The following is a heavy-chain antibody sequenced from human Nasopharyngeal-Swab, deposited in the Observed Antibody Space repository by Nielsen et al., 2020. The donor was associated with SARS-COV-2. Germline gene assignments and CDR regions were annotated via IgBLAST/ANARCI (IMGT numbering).Heavy chain of an antibody. CDR2: INSDGSST. D-gene: IGHD4-11*01. Sequence: GESLKISCAASGFTFSSYWMHWVRQAPGKGLVWVSRINSDGSSTSYAVSVKGRFTISRDNAKNTLYLQMNSLRAEDTAVYYCAREFSKDYSNYYYGMDVWGQGTTVTVSS. V-gene: IGHV3-74*01. CDR1: GFTFSSYW. J-gene: IGHJ6*02. CDR3: AREFSKDYSNYYYGMDV.